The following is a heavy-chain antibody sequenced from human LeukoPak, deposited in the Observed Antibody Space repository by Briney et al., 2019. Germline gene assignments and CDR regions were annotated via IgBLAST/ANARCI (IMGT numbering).Heavy chain of an antibody. CDR2: IYYSGTT. J-gene: IGHJ4*02. CDR3: ARQWDSSGCHYDY. D-gene: IGHD6-19*01. Sequence: PETLSLTCTVSGGSIRSTSYYWGWIRQPPGKGLEWIGSIYYSGTTYYNPSLKSRVTISVDTSKNQFSLKLSSVTAADTAVYYCARQWDSSGCHYDYWGQGTLVTVSS. V-gene: IGHV4-39*01. CDR1: GGSIRSTSYY.